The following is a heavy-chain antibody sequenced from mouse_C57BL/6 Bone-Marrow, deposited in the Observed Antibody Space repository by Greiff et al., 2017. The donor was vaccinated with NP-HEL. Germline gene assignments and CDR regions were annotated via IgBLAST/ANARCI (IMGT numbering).Heavy chain of an antibody. Sequence: VQLQQSGPELVKPGASVKISCKASGYAFSSSWMNWVKQRPGKGLEWIGRIYPGDGDTNYNGKFKGKATLTADKSSSTAYMQLSSLTSEDSAVYFCASKIYYYGSLFDCWGQGTTLTVSS. CDR3: ASKIYYYGSLFDC. D-gene: IGHD1-1*01. CDR2: IYPGDGDT. V-gene: IGHV1-82*01. J-gene: IGHJ2*01. CDR1: GYAFSSSW.